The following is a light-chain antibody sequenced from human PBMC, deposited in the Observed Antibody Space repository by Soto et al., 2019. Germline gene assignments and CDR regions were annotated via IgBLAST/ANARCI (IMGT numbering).Light chain of an antibody. Sequence: QSVLTQPPSVSGAPGQRVTISCTGRSSNLGSGFDVQWYQQLPGTAPKLLIYYNDNRPSGVPDRFSGSKSGTSASLAITGLQADDEADYYCQSYDSSLSGHVVFGGVTKVTVL. CDR2: YND. CDR3: QSYDSSLSGHVV. CDR1: SSNLGSGFD. J-gene: IGLJ2*01. V-gene: IGLV1-40*01.